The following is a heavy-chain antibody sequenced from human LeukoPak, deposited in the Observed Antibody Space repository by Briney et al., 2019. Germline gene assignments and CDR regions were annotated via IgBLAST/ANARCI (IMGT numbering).Heavy chain of an antibody. J-gene: IGHJ4*02. CDR2: INSGSSTI. D-gene: IGHD6-19*01. CDR1: GLPFRRFY. CDR3: ARDRHSTGWYYFDY. V-gene: IGHV3-48*02. Sequence: GALRLPLSSPGLPFRRFYLNLGPQTPGKGLEWGSYINSGSSTIYYADSVKGRFTISRDNAKNSLYLQMNSLRDEDTAVYYCARDRHSTGWYYFDYWGQGTLVTVSS.